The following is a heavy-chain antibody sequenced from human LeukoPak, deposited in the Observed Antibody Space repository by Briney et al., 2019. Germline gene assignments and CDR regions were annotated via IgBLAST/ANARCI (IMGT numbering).Heavy chain of an antibody. Sequence: SETLSLTCTVSGGSISTYYWSWIRQPPGKGLEWPGYISYSGSTNSKPSLKTRVTISVDTSKKQFSLKLSSVTAADTAVYYCARGGDSSLYKWFDSWGQGTLVTVSS. CDR1: GGSISTYY. CDR2: ISYSGST. D-gene: IGHD6-13*01. CDR3: ARGGDSSLYKWFDS. J-gene: IGHJ5*01. V-gene: IGHV4-59*01.